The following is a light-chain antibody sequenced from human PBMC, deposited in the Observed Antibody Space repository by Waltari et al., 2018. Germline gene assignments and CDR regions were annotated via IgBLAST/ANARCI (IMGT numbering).Light chain of an antibody. J-gene: IGKJ2*01. CDR1: QSLLHFSNNEFY. CDR3: QQYYSIPYT. CDR2: WAS. Sequence: DIVMTQSPEYLAVSLGERATINCKSSQSLLHFSNNEFYLAWYQQKPGQSPKLLVHWASTRESGVPDRFSGSGSGREFTLTISSLQADDVAVYYCQQYYSIPYTFGQGTRLEIK. V-gene: IGKV4-1*01.